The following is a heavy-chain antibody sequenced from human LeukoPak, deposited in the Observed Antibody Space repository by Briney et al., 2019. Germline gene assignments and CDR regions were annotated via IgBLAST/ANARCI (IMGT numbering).Heavy chain of an antibody. Sequence: VASVKAACKASGYTFTGFYMHWVRQPPGQGLEWMGRINTNGGGTNYAQKFQGRVTMTRDTSISTAYMELSRLRSDDTAVYYCARQYCSGGSCYSGSDYWGQGTLVTVSS. D-gene: IGHD2-15*01. V-gene: IGHV1-2*06. CDR3: ARQYCSGGSCYSGSDY. CDR1: GYTFTGFY. CDR2: INTNGGGT. J-gene: IGHJ4*02.